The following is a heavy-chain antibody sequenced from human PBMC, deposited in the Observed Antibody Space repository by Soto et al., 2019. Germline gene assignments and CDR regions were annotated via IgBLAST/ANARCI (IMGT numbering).Heavy chain of an antibody. D-gene: IGHD2-15*01. V-gene: IGHV1-69*01. J-gene: IGHJ3*02. CDR3: AAGPLDGYCSGGSCYGAFDI. CDR1: GGTFSSYA. CDR2: IIPIFGTA. Sequence: QVQLVQSGAEVKKPGSAVQVSYNASGGTFSSYAISWVRQAPGQGLEWMGGIIPIFGTANYAQKFQGRVTITADESTSTAYMELSSLRSEDTAVYYCAAGPLDGYCSGGSCYGAFDIWGQGTMVTVSS.